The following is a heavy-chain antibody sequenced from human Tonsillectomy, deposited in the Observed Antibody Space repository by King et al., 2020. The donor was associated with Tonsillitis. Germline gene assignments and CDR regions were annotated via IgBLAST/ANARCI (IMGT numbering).Heavy chain of an antibody. CDR2: ISYDGNNK. CDR1: GFTFSTYA. V-gene: IGHV3-30*04. Sequence: VQLVESGGGVVQPGRSLRLSCAASGFTFSTYAMHWVRQAPGRGLEWVAVISYDGNNKYFADSVKGRFTISRDNSKNTLYLLMNSLRAEETAVYYCARDMEQWLANSYFDYWGQGTLVTVSS. CDR3: ARDMEQWLANSYFDY. J-gene: IGHJ4*02. D-gene: IGHD6-19*01.